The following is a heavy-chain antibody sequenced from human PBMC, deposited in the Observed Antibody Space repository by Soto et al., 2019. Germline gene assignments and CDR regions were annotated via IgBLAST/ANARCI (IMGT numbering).Heavy chain of an antibody. CDR2: IKSKRDGATT. Sequence: EVQVVESGGGLVKPGGSLRLSCAASGFTFRDAWMNGVRQAPGKGLEWVGRIKSKRDGATTDYAAPGKDRFSVSRDDSTNTLYLQMNSLITEDTAVYYCTVDVIGTYVSPYDSWGQGTLVTVSS. D-gene: IGHD1-26*01. CDR1: GFTFRDAW. CDR3: TVDVIGTYVSPYDS. J-gene: IGHJ4*02. V-gene: IGHV3-15*07.